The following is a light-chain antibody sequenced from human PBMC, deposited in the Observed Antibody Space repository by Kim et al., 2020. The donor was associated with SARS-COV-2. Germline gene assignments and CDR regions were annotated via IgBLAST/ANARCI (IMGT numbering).Light chain of an antibody. V-gene: IGLV2-23*01. CDR3: CSYAGSSTYV. CDR2: EGS. CDR1: SSDVGSYNL. J-gene: IGLJ1*01. Sequence: QSALTQPASVSGSPGQSITISCTGTSSDVGSYNLVSWYQQHPGKAPKLMIYEGSKRPSGFSNRFSGSTSGNTASLTISGLQAEDEADYYCCSYAGSSTYVFGTGTKVTVL.